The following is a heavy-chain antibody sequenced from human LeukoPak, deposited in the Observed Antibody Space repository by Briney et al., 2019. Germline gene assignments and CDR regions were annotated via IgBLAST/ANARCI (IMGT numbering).Heavy chain of an antibody. CDR1: GFTFSTYW. V-gene: IGHV3-7*01. J-gene: IGHJ4*02. D-gene: IGHD1-26*01. CDR3: ARDGGPAGATTDY. Sequence: QPGGSLRLSCAASGFTFSTYWMTWVRQAPGKGLEWVANIKQDGSEKYYVDSVKGRFTISRDNAKNSLYLQMNSLRAEDTAVYYCARDGGPAGATTDYWGQGTLVTVSS. CDR2: IKQDGSEK.